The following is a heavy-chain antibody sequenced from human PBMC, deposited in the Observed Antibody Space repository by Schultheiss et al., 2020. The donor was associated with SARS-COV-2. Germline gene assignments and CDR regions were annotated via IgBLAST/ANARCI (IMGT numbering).Heavy chain of an antibody. D-gene: IGHD1-26*01. J-gene: IGHJ4*02. CDR2: IWYDGSNK. Sequence: GGSLRLSCAASGFTFSSYAMRWVRQAPGKGLEWVAVIWYDGSNKYYADSVKGRFTISRDNSKNTLYLQMNSLRAEDTAVYYCANPYSGSPYWGQGTLVTVSS. CDR3: ANPYSGSPY. CDR1: GFTFSSYA. V-gene: IGHV3-33*08.